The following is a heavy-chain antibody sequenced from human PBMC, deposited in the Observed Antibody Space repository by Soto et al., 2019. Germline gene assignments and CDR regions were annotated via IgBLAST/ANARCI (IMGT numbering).Heavy chain of an antibody. V-gene: IGHV3-23*01. CDR1: GFTFSSYA. Sequence: GGSLRLSCAASGFTFSSYAMSWVRQAPGKGLEWVSAISGSGGSTYYADSVKGRFTISRDNSKNTLYLQMNSLRAEDTAVYYCAKDTRKGGSGFWSGYPDAFDTWGQGTMVTVSS. J-gene: IGHJ3*02. CDR2: ISGSGGST. D-gene: IGHD3-3*01. CDR3: AKDTRKGGSGFWSGYPDAFDT.